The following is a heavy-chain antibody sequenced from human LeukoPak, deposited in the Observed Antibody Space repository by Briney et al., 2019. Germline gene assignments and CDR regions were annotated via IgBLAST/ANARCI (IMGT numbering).Heavy chain of an antibody. V-gene: IGHV4-59*02. CDR2: VYNSGIT. J-gene: IGHJ4*02. CDR3: ARVRLSSGYSN. CDR1: GASASDYY. Sequence: SETLSLTCSVSGASASDYYCNWIRQPPGKGLEWIGYVYNSGITNYNPSLRSRVTISVDTSKNQFSLKLNSVPAADTAVYYCARVRLSSGYSNWGQGTLVTVSS. D-gene: IGHD3-22*01.